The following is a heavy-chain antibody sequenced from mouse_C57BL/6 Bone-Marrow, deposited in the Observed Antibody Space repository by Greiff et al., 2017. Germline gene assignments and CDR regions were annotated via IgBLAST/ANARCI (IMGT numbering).Heavy chain of an antibody. J-gene: IGHJ3*01. V-gene: IGHV2-6-1*01. D-gene: IGHD2-2*01. CDR1: GFSLTSYG. CDR3: ARHGRIYYGYPFAY. Sequence: QVQLKESGPGLVAPSQSLSITCTVSGFSLTSYGVHWVRQPPGKGLEWLVVIWSDGSTTNNSALKSRLSISKDNSKSQVFLKMNSHQTDDTAMYYCARHGRIYYGYPFAYWGQGTLVTVSA. CDR2: IWSDGST.